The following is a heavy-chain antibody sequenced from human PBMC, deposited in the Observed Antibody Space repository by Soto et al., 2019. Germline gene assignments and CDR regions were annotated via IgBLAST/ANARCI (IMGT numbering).Heavy chain of an antibody. D-gene: IGHD3-3*01. CDR3: ARDPQPQADYDFWSGLDSFDI. CDR2: IWNDGSNK. Sequence: QVQLVESGGDVVQPGRSLRLSCAASGFPFSTYGMHWVRQAPGKGLEWVAIIWNDGSNKYYADSVKGRFTISRDNSRNTLYLQMNSLRVEDTAVYYCARDPQPQADYDFWSGLDSFDIWGQGTMVTVSS. V-gene: IGHV3-33*01. J-gene: IGHJ3*02. CDR1: GFPFSTYG.